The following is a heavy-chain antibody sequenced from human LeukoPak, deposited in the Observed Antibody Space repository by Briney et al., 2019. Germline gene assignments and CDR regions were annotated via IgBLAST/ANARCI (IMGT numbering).Heavy chain of an antibody. J-gene: IGHJ6*04. CDR2: INHSGST. CDR3: ARRGITMVRGVLHV. V-gene: IGHV4-34*01. CDR1: GGSIINSGYY. D-gene: IGHD3-10*01. Sequence: PSETLSLTCTVSGGSIINSGYYWSWIRQPPGKGLEWIGEINHSGSTNYNPSPKSRVTISVDTSKNQFSLKLSSVTAADTAVYYCARRGITMVRGVLHVWGKGTTVTISS.